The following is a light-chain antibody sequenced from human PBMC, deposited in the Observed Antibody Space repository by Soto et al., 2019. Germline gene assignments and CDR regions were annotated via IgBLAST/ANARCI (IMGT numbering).Light chain of an antibody. J-gene: IGLJ1*01. CDR2: EGT. CDR3: CSYAGSSTVV. Sequence: QSALTQPASVSGSPGQSITISCTGNNSDFGNYNLVSWYQQHPGKAPKLMIFEGTKRPSGVSNRFSGSKFGNTASLTVSGLQAEDEADYYCCSYAGSSTVVFGTGTKLTVL. V-gene: IGLV2-23*01. CDR1: NSDFGNYNL.